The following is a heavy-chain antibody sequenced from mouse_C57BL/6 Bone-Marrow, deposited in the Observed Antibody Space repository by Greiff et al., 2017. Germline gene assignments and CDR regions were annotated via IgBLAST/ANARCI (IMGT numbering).Heavy chain of an antibody. Sequence: VQLQQPGAELVKPGASVKLSCKASGYTFTSYWMQWVKQRPGQGLEWIGEIDPSDSYTNYNQKFKGKATLTVDTSSSTAYMQLSSLTSEDSAVYYCARFGLGSDYGDQGTALTVTS. CDR2: IDPSDSYT. D-gene: IGHD3-3*01. V-gene: IGHV1-50*01. J-gene: IGHJ2*01. CDR1: GYTFTSYW. CDR3: ARFGLGSDY.